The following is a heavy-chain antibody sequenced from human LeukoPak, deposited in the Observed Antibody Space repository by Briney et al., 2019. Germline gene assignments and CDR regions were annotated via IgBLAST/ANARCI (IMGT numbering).Heavy chain of an antibody. CDR3: ASTYSGSSTPFDY. D-gene: IGHD1-26*01. Sequence: NASETLSLTCTVSGGSISSGDYYWSWIRQPPGKGLEWIGYIYYSGSTYYNPSLKSRVTISVDTSKNQFSLKLSSVTAADTAVYYCASTYSGSSTPFDYWGQGTLVTVSS. CDR1: GGSISSGDYY. J-gene: IGHJ4*02. V-gene: IGHV4-30-4*08. CDR2: IYYSGST.